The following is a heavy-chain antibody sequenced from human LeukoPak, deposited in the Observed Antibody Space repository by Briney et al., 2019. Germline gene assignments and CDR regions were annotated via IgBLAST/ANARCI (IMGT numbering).Heavy chain of an antibody. D-gene: IGHD2-2*02. Sequence: PSETLSLTCAVYGGSFSGYYWSWIRQPPGKGLEWIGEINHSGSTNYNPSLKSRVTISVDTSKNQFSVKRSSVTAADTAVYYCASECSSTSCYNDAFDIWGQGTMVTVSS. CDR3: ASECSSTSCYNDAFDI. V-gene: IGHV4-34*01. CDR1: GGSFSGYY. J-gene: IGHJ3*02. CDR2: INHSGST.